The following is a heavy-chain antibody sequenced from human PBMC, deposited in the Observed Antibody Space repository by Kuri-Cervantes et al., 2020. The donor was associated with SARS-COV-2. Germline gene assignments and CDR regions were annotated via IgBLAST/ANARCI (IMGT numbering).Heavy chain of an antibody. CDR3: ARIDYHTSGYYYYYYYMDV. D-gene: IGHD3-22*01. CDR2: IYYSGST. J-gene: IGHJ6*03. Sequence: SETLSLTCSVSGGSISSRNFYWGWIRQPPGKGLEWIGNIYYSGSTYYSPSLKSRVTISMDTSKDQFSLKLSSVTAADTAVYYCARIDYHTSGYYYYYYYMDVWGKGTTVTVSS. CDR1: GGSISSRNFY. V-gene: IGHV4-39*01.